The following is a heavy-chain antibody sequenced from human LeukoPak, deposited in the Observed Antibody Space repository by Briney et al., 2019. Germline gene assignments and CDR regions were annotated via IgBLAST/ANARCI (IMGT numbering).Heavy chain of an antibody. J-gene: IGHJ6*03. CDR3: ARVTNIVATPTFMDV. CDR2: ISSSSSYI. CDR1: GFTFSGYS. Sequence: GGSLRLSCAASGFTFSGYSMNWVRQAPGKGLEWVSSISSSSSYIYYADSLKGRFTISRDNAENSLYLQMNSLRAEDTAVYFCARVTNIVATPTFMDVWGKGTTVTVSS. D-gene: IGHD5-12*01. V-gene: IGHV3-21*01.